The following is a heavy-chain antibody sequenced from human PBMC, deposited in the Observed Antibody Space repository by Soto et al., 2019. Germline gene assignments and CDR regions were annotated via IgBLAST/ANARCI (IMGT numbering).Heavy chain of an antibody. D-gene: IGHD3-22*01. CDR2: IIPLVGTA. J-gene: IGHJ5*02. CDR3: ARGQDSGGYPARGP. CDR1: GGTFSSYA. Sequence: QVQLVQSGAEVKKPRSSVKVSCKASGGTFSSYAINWVRQAPGQGLEWMGGIIPLVGTANYGQKLQGSVTITADEDKSTAYMELNSMSSKDTAVYYCARGQDSGGYPARGPWGQGTLVTVSS. V-gene: IGHV1-69*12.